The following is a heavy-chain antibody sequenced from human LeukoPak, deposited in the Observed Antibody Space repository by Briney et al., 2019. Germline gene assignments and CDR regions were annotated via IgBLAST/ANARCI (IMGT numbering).Heavy chain of an antibody. CDR3: ARDTGIQLWLYYFDY. CDR1: GFTFSSYA. V-gene: IGHV3-30*04. D-gene: IGHD5-18*01. J-gene: IGHJ4*02. Sequence: GGSLRLSCAAFGFTFSSYAMHWVRQAPGKGLEWVAVISYDGSNKYYADSVKGRFTISRDNSKNTLYLQMNSLRAEDTAVYYCARDTGIQLWLYYFDYWGQGTLVTVSS. CDR2: ISYDGSNK.